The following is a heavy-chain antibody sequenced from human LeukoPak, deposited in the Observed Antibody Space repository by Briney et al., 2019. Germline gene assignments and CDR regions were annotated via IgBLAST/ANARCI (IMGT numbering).Heavy chain of an antibody. Sequence: SETLSPSCAVSGGSFSGYYWSWIRQPPGKGLDWLGEINHSGSTDYNPSLKSRVTISVDTSKNQFSLKLSSVTAADTAVYYCARGSPRYCSGGSCYSRYYGMDVWGQGTTVTVSS. D-gene: IGHD2-15*01. CDR1: GGSFSGYY. J-gene: IGHJ6*02. CDR3: ARGSPRYCSGGSCYSRYYGMDV. CDR2: INHSGST. V-gene: IGHV4-34*01.